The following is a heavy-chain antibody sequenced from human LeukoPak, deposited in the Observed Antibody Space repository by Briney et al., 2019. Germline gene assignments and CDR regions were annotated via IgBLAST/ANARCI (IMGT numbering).Heavy chain of an antibody. CDR3: ALGLSSGWSYDY. D-gene: IGHD6-19*01. Sequence: SETLSLTCTVSGGSISSGDYYWSWIRQPPGKGLEWIGYIYYSGSTYYNPSLKSRVTISVDTSKNQFSLKLSSVTAADTAVYYCALGLSSGWSYDYWGQGTLVTVSS. CDR2: IYYSGST. J-gene: IGHJ4*02. V-gene: IGHV4-30-4*08. CDR1: GGSISSGDYY.